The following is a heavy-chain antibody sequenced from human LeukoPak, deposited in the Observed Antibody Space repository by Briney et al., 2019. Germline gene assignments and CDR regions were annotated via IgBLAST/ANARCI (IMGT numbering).Heavy chain of an antibody. D-gene: IGHD5-12*01. Sequence: GGSLRLSCAASGFTFSSYAMSWVRQAPGKGLEWVSAISGRGGSTYYADSVKGRFTISRDNSINTMYLEVKSLRAEDTAVYYCAKAQAIVATGGRVYWGQGTLVTVSS. CDR3: AKAQAIVATGGRVY. CDR2: ISGRGGST. J-gene: IGHJ4*02. CDR1: GFTFSSYA. V-gene: IGHV3-23*01.